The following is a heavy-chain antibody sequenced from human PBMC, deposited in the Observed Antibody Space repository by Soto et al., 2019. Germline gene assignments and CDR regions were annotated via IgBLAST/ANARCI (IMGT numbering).Heavy chain of an antibody. J-gene: IGHJ4*02. D-gene: IGHD2-21*02. Sequence: QVHLVQSGADGRKSGSSVRVSCTASGGGTLSKDAISWVRQAPGQGLEWLGRISPFFGSTDYSQSFLGRLTMTADASTGTVYMDLRRLKSDDTAVYYCAREVVTETTWGSFDSWGQGTLVTVSS. CDR1: GGGTLSKDA. CDR3: AREVVTETTWGSFDS. V-gene: IGHV1-69*01. CDR2: ISPFFGST.